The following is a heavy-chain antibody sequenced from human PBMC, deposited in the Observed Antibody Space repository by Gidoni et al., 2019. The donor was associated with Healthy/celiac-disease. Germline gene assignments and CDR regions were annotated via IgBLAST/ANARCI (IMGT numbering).Heavy chain of an antibody. CDR1: GFTFSSYG. CDR2: IWYDGSNK. V-gene: IGHV3-33*01. D-gene: IGHD3-22*01. Sequence: QVQLVESGGGVVQPGRSLRLSCAASGFTFSSYGMHWVRQAPGKGLEWVAVIWYDGSNKYYADSVKGRFTISRDNSKNTLYLQMNSLRAEDTAVYYCARTSIAYYDSSGGDYAFDIWGQGTMVTVSS. J-gene: IGHJ3*02. CDR3: ARTSIAYYDSSGGDYAFDI.